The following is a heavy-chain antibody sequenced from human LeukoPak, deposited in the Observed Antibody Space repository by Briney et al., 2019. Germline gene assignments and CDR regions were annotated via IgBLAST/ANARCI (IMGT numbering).Heavy chain of an antibody. CDR1: GFIFSNYA. CDR2: IWYDGNTE. CDR3: ARVGSMVRAVMGQNWFDP. J-gene: IGHJ5*02. Sequence: PGMSLRLSCAASGFIFSNYAMHWVRQAPGKGLEWVAVIWYDGNTEYYADSVRGRFTISRDNSNNTVYLQMNSLRDEDTAVYYCARVGSMVRAVMGQNWFDPWGQGTLVAVSS. D-gene: IGHD3-10*01. V-gene: IGHV3-33*01.